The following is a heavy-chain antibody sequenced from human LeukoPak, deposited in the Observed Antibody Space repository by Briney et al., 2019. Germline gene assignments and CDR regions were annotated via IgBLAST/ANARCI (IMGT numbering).Heavy chain of an antibody. Sequence: SQTLSLTCIVSGGSISSGAYYWNWIRQPPGKGLEWIGYIYYSGSAYYNPSLKSRITISLDTSKNQFSLRLTSVTAADTAVYYCSRGDGDNQSYWGQGTLVTVSS. CDR3: SRGDGDNQSY. CDR2: IYYSGSA. D-gene: IGHD4-17*01. CDR1: GGSISSGAYY. V-gene: IGHV4-30-4*01. J-gene: IGHJ4*02.